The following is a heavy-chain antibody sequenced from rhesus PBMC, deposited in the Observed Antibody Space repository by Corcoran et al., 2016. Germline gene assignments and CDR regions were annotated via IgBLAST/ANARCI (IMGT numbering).Heavy chain of an antibody. CDR2: IYGSGSRT. V-gene: IGHV4S11*01. J-gene: IGHJ6*01. Sequence: QVQLQESGPGLVKPLETLSLTCAVSGGSISSNYWSWIRQAPGKGLEWIGYIYGSGSRTNYNPSLQSRVTRSVDTSKIQVSLKLRSVTAEDTAVYYCTRGRITIFGVVITGYGLDSWGQGVVVTVSS. CDR3: TRGRITIFGVVITGYGLDS. CDR1: GGSISSNY. D-gene: IGHD3-3*01.